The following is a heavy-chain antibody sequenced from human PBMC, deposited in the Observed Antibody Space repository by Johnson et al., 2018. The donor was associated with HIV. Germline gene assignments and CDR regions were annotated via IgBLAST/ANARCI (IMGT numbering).Heavy chain of an antibody. CDR1: GFTFSGYW. CDR3: ARDITRQQLALSAFDI. Sequence: VQLVESGGGLVQPGGSLRLSCTASGFTFSGYWMSWVRQAPGSGLEWVANIKQDGSEKYYVDSVMGRFTISRDNAKNSLYLQMNSLRVEETAVYYCARDITRQQLALSAFDIWGQGTMVTVSS. CDR2: IKQDGSEK. D-gene: IGHD3-3*01. J-gene: IGHJ3*02. V-gene: IGHV3-7*01.